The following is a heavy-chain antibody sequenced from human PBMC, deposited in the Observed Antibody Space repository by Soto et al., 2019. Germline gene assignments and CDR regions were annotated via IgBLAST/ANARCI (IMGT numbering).Heavy chain of an antibody. J-gene: IGHJ4*02. V-gene: IGHV5-51*01. D-gene: IGHD3-10*01. Sequence: PGESLKISCKGPGHLFNNHWIGWVRQTPGKGLEWMGLIFTRDSETKTSPSFQGHVSFSVDNSINTVYLQWTSPKTTDNGIYFCERGYFASGHGYDIWGQGTLVTVSS. CDR2: IFTRDSET. CDR3: ERGYFASGHGYDI. CDR1: GHLFNNHW.